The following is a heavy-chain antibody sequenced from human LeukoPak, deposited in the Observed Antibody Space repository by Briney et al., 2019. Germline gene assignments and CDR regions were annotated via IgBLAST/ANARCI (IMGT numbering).Heavy chain of an antibody. CDR3: ARGRFLTTVTIFDY. CDR2: IIPIFGTA. V-gene: IGHV1-69*13. Sequence: SVKVSCTASGGTFSSYAISWVRQAPGQGLEWMGGIIPIFGTANYAQKFQGRVTITADESTSTAYMELSSLRSEDTAVYYCARGRFLTTVTIFDYWGQGTLVTVSS. CDR1: GGTFSSYA. J-gene: IGHJ4*02. D-gene: IGHD4-11*01.